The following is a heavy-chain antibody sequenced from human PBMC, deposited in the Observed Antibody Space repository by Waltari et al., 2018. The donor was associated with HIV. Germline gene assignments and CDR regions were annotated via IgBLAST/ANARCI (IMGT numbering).Heavy chain of an antibody. CDR2: IYDSGTA. V-gene: IGHV4-39*01. D-gene: IGHD3-16*01. CDR3: ARLRFHSLYYFDS. J-gene: IGHJ4*02. Sequence: QLHLQESGPGLVKPSETLSLTCSVSGASISSSSYYWAWIRQPPGKGMEWIGAIYDSGTAYYNPSVKSRVSASLDASKNELSLKLTSVTDTDTALYYCARLRFHSLYYFDSWGPGILVTVSS. CDR1: GASISSSSYY.